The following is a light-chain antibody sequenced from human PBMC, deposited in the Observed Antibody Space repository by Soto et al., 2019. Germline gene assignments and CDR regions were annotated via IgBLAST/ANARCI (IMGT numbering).Light chain of an antibody. CDR3: AAWDDSLSGPV. CDR1: SSNIGSGS. J-gene: IGLJ1*01. Sequence: QSVLTQPPSASGTPGQGVTISCSGGSSNIGSGSVCWYQQFPGTAPKLLICTNSQRPSGVPDRFSGSKSGTSAALAISGLRSEDEADYYCAAWDDSLSGPVFGTGTKLTVL. CDR2: TNS. V-gene: IGLV1-47*01.